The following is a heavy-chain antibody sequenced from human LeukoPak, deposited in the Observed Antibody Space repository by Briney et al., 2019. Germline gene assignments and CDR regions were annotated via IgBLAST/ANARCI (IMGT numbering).Heavy chain of an antibody. CDR2: ISSSSSYI. CDR1: GFIFSSYS. CDR3: ARDSSGWYHGMDV. V-gene: IGHV3-21*01. Sequence: PGGSLRLSCAASGFIFSSYSMNWVRQAPGKGLEWVSAISSSSSYIHYADSVKGRFTISRDNAKNSLYLQMNSLRADDTAVYYCARDSSGWYHGMDVWGQGTTVTVSS. J-gene: IGHJ6*02. D-gene: IGHD6-19*01.